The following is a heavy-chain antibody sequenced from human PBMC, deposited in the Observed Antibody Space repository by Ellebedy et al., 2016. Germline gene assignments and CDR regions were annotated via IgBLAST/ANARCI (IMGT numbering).Heavy chain of an antibody. CDR2: IYHTGST. CDR3: ARRYYFDSTGYHGEGYFDS. CDR1: GGSISSGSYS. J-gene: IGHJ4*02. Sequence: SETLSLTCAVSGGSISSGSYSWSWIRQPPGKGLEWIGYIYHTGSTYYNPSLMSRVTMSVDRSKNQFSLKMYSVTAADTAVYYCARRYYFDSTGYHGEGYFDSWGQGALVTVSS. D-gene: IGHD3-22*01. V-gene: IGHV4-30-2*01.